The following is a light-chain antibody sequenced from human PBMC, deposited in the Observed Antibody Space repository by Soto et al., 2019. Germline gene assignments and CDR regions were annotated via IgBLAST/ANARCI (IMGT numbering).Light chain of an antibody. V-gene: IGLV4-60*02. CDR2: LERSGTY. J-gene: IGLJ2*01. CDR3: ETWDSNTWV. CDR1: SGHSSYT. Sequence: QAVVTQSSSASASLGSSVKLTCTLSSGHSSYTIAWHQQQPEKAPRYLMKLERSGTYDKGSGIPDRFSGSSSGADRYLTISNLQFEDEADYYCETWDSNTWVFGGGTKLTVL.